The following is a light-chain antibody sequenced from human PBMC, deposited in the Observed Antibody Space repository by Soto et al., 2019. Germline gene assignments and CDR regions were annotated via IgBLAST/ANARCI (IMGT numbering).Light chain of an antibody. CDR2: DAS. J-gene: IGKJ4*01. V-gene: IGKV3-11*01. Sequence: EIVLTQSPVTLSLSPGERATLSCRASQSVTTFLAWYQQKPGQAPRLLIYDASKRATGIPARFSGSGSGTDFTLTISSLEPEDFAVYYCQQRTTWHLNFGGGTKVEIK. CDR3: QQRTTWHLN. CDR1: QSVTTF.